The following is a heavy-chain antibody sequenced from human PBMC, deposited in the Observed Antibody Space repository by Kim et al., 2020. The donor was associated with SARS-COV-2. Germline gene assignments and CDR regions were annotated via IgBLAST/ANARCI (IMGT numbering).Heavy chain of an antibody. CDR2: INPNSGGT. CDR3: ARVSTLRFLEWLLTTQDYYYYGMDV. CDR1: GYTFTGYY. D-gene: IGHD3-3*01. J-gene: IGHJ6*02. Sequence: ASVKVSCKASGYTFTGYYMHWVRQAPGQGLEWMGRINPNSGGTNYAQKFQGRVTMTRDTSISTAYMELSRLRSDDTAVYYCARVSTLRFLEWLLTTQDYYYYGMDVWGQGTTVTVSS. V-gene: IGHV1-2*06.